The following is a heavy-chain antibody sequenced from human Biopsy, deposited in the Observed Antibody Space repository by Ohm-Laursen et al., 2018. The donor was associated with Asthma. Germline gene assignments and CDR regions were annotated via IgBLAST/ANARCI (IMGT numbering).Heavy chain of an antibody. CDR2: VSVYNGNT. Sequence: ASVKVSCKTSGYTFNSAGITWVRQAPGQGLEWMGWVSVYNGNTKVAQKLQDRVAMITDTSTSTAYMELRSLRSDDTAVYFCARAVDYSHYYGIDVWGQGTTVTVS. CDR1: GYTFNSAG. V-gene: IGHV1-18*01. CDR3: ARAVDYSHYYGIDV. J-gene: IGHJ6*02. D-gene: IGHD3-10*01.